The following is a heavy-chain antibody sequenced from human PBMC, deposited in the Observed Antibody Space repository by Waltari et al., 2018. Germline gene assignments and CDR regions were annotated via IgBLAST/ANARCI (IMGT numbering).Heavy chain of an antibody. CDR2: INPLSGDT. D-gene: IGHD1-26*01. J-gene: IGHJ4*02. Sequence: QVQLVQSGAEVNKPGASVKVSCKASGFTFTDFYMYWVRRAPGQGLEWVGWINPLSGDTDSAQKFQGRITLTRDTSTSTLYMDLNSLRSDDTAVYYCARDGTSRDPDFDYWGQGTLVTVSS. CDR1: GFTFTDFY. CDR3: ARDGTSRDPDFDY. V-gene: IGHV1-2*02.